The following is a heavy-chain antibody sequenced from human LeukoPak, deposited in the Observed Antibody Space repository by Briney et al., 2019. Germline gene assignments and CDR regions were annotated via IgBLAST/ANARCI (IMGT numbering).Heavy chain of an antibody. CDR1: GYAFTSYD. CDR2: MNPNSGNT. D-gene: IGHD2-2*02. J-gene: IGHJ5*02. CDR3: ARGNCSSTSCYTDNWFDP. V-gene: IGHV1-8*01. Sequence: ASVKVSCKASGYAFTSYDINWVRQATGQGLEWMGWMNPNSGNTGYAQKFQGGVTMTRNTSISTAYMELSSLKSEDTAVYYCARGNCSSTSCYTDNWFDPWGKGTLFTVSS.